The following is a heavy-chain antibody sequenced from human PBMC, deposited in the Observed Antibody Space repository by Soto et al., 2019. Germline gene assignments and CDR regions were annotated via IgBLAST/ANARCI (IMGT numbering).Heavy chain of an antibody. Sequence: GGSLRLSCAASGFTFSSYGMHWVRQAPGKGLEWVAVIWYDGSNKYYADSVKGRFTISRDNSKNTLYLQMNSLRAEDTAVYYCARDSPLFSAGSSYYYYVIDVWGQGSTVTVSS. CDR3: ARDSPLFSAGSSYYYYVIDV. V-gene: IGHV3-33*01. D-gene: IGHD3-10*02. CDR1: GFTFSSYG. J-gene: IGHJ6*02. CDR2: IWYDGSNK.